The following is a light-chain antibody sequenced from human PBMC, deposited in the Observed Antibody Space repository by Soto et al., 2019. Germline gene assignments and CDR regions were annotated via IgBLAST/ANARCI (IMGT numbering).Light chain of an antibody. CDR3: QQYKNWPGT. CDR1: QSVSSN. J-gene: IGKJ1*01. Sequence: EIVMTQSQATLSVSPGDSATPPGTASQSVSSNLAWYQQKPGQAPRLLIYGASTRATGIPDRGSGRGSGTEGTLTISSLKSEDFAVDYCQQYKNWPGTFGQGTKVEIK. CDR2: GAS. V-gene: IGKV3-15*01.